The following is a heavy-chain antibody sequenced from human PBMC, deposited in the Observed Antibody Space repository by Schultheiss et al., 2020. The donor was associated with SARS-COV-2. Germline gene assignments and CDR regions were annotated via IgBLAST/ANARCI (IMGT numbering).Heavy chain of an antibody. CDR1: GFTFSSYC. Sequence: GESLKISCASSGFTFSSYCMHWVRQAPGKGLVWVSRINSDGSATSYADSVEGRFTISRDNAENTLYLQMNSLRAEDTAVYYCTRASDLWFGEFDGRQSFDPWGQGTLVTVSS. CDR2: INSDGSAT. J-gene: IGHJ5*02. V-gene: IGHV3-74*01. CDR3: TRASDLWFGEFDGRQSFDP. D-gene: IGHD3-10*01.